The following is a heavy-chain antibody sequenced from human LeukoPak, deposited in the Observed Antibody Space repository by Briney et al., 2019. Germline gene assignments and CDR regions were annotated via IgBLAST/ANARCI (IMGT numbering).Heavy chain of an antibody. D-gene: IGHD3-10*01. V-gene: IGHV3-30*03. Sequence: PGRSLRLSCAASGLTFSSYGMHWVRQAPGKGLERVAVISYDGSNKYYADSVKGRFTISRDNSKNTLYLQMNSLRAEDTAVYYCASGRGFGDVRYYYYYYMDVWGKGTTVTISS. CDR3: ASGRGFGDVRYYYYYYMDV. J-gene: IGHJ6*03. CDR2: ISYDGSNK. CDR1: GLTFSSYG.